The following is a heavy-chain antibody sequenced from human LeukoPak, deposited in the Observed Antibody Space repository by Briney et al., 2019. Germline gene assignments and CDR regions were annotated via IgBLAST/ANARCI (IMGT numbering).Heavy chain of an antibody. CDR1: GGSINSDIYY. V-gene: IGHV4-61*02. CDR3: ARNSGSYPEDYYYYYYMDV. Sequence: PSRTLSLTRTVSGGSINSDIYYWSWVRQPAGKGLEWIGRIYTSGNTRYHPSLSSRVALSLDMPKNHLSLKLRSVTAADTAVYYCARNSGSYPEDYYYYYYMDVWGKGTTVTVSS. CDR2: IYTSGNT. D-gene: IGHD1-26*01. J-gene: IGHJ6*03.